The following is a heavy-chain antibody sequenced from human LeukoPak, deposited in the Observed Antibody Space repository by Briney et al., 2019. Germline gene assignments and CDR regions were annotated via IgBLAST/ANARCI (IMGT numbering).Heavy chain of an antibody. J-gene: IGHJ4*02. D-gene: IGHD2-21*02. CDR1: GFSFNAYA. Sequence: PGGSLRISCAASGFSFNAYAMTWVRQAPGKGLEWVSSVSKTGRTTYYTDSVKGRFTISRDNSKNTLHLQMNRLRAEDTALHFCAKDHDNTDSYFYFDSWGLGTLVTVSS. V-gene: IGHV3-23*01. CDR2: VSKTGRTT. CDR3: AKDHDNTDSYFYFDS.